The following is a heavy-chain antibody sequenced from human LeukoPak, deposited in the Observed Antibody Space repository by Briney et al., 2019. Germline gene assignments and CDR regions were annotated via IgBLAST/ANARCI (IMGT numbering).Heavy chain of an antibody. CDR3: ARRQGRRSGAFDI. V-gene: IGHV4-39*01. D-gene: IGHD4-17*01. CDR1: GGSISSSSYY. J-gene: IGHJ3*02. Sequence: SETLSLTCTVSGGSISSSSYYWGWIRQPPGKGLEWIGSIYYSGSTYYNPSLKSRVTISVDTSKNQFSLKLSSVTAADTAVYYCARRQGRRSGAFDIWGQGTMVTVPS. CDR2: IYYSGST.